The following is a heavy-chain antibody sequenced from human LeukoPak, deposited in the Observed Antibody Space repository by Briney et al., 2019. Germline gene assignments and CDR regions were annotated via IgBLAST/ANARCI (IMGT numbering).Heavy chain of an antibody. V-gene: IGHV3-23*01. J-gene: IGHJ4*02. D-gene: IGHD3-10*01. Sequence: GGSLRLSCAASGFTFNTYGMSWVRQAPGKGLEWVSGISGSGGATYYADSVKGRFTISGDDPHNTLYLQMNSLRAEDTAVYFCARGGVDYYGSGTYYLMYYFDNWGQGALVTVSS. CDR3: ARGGVDYYGSGTYYLMYYFDN. CDR2: ISGSGGAT. CDR1: GFTFNTYG.